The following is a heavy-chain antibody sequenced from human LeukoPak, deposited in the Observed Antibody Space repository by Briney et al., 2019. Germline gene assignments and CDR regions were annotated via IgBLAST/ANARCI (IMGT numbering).Heavy chain of an antibody. Sequence: APVKVSCKASGYTFTSYGISWVRQAPGQGLEWMGWISAYNGNTNYAQKLQGRVTMTTDTSTSTAYMELRSLRSDDTAVYYCARGIVVVVAAPQGGFDYWGQGTLVTVSS. J-gene: IGHJ4*02. CDR1: GYTFTSYG. CDR2: ISAYNGNT. CDR3: ARGIVVVVAAPQGGFDY. V-gene: IGHV1-18*01. D-gene: IGHD2-15*01.